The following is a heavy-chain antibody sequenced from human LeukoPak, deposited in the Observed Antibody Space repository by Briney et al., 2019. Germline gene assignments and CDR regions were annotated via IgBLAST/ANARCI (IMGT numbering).Heavy chain of an antibody. J-gene: IGHJ4*02. V-gene: IGHV3-23*01. CDR2: ISGSGGST. Sequence: GASLRLSCAASGFTFSGYAMSWVRQAPGKGLEWVSAISGSGGSTYYADSVKGRFTISRDNSKNTLYLQMNSLRAEDTAVYYCAKDTDFWYFDYWGQGTLVTVSS. D-gene: IGHD3-3*01. CDR3: AKDTDFWYFDY. CDR1: GFTFSGYA.